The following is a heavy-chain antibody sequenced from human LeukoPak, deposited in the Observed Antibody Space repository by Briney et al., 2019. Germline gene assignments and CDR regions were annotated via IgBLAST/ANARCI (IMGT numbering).Heavy chain of an antibody. V-gene: IGHV7-4-1*02. CDR3: AVLSYDSSGYYYPFDY. CDR1: GYTFNAYY. CDR2: MNTNTGNP. D-gene: IGHD3-22*01. J-gene: IGHJ4*02. Sequence: ASVKVSCKASGYTFNAYYIHWVRQAPGEGLEWMGWMNTNTGNPTYAQGFTGRFVFSLDTSVSTAYLQISSLKTEDTAVYYCAVLSYDSSGYYYPFDYWGQGTLVTVSS.